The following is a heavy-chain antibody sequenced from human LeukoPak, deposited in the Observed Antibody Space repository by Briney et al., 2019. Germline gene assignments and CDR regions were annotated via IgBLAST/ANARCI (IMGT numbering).Heavy chain of an antibody. Sequence: SETLSLTCTVSGGSISSYYWSWIRQPPGKGLEWIGYIYYSGSTNYNPSLKSRVTISVDTSKNQFPLKLSSVTAADTAVYYCARTTIVVFTMDVWGKGTTVTVSS. V-gene: IGHV4-59*01. D-gene: IGHD2-15*01. CDR2: IYYSGST. CDR1: GGSISSYY. CDR3: ARTTIVVFTMDV. J-gene: IGHJ6*03.